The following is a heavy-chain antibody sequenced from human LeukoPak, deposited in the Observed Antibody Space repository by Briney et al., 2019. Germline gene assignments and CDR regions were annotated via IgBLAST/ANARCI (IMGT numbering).Heavy chain of an antibody. Sequence: GGSLRLSCVASGFTFRSYAMNWVRQAPGKGLEWVTVISSDGSNKYYADSVKGRFNISRDNSKNTLYLQMNSLRADDTAVYYCAASRHSSTYGQSDYWGQGTLVTVSS. CDR1: GFTFRSYA. J-gene: IGHJ4*02. CDR2: ISSDGSNK. V-gene: IGHV3-30*04. CDR3: AASRHSSTYGQSDY. D-gene: IGHD3-22*01.